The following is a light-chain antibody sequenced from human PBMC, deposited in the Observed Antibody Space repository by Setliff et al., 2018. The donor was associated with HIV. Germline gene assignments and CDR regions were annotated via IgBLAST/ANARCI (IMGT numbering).Light chain of an antibody. Sequence: QSALTQPASVSGSPGQSITISCTGTSSDVGAYNYVSWYQQYPGKAPKLMIYDVTKRPSGVSNRFSGSKSGDTASLTISGLQAEDEADYYCNPYTGSAAVYVDVFGTGTKVTVL. J-gene: IGLJ1*01. CDR1: SSDVGAYNY. V-gene: IGLV2-14*01. CDR2: DVT. CDR3: NPYTGSAAVYVDV.